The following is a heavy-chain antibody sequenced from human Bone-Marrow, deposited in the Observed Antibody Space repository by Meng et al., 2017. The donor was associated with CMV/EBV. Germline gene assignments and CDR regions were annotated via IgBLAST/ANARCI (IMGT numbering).Heavy chain of an antibody. Sequence: SGPTLVKPTETLTLTCTVSGFSLRNARMGVSWIRQPPGKALEWLAHIFSNDEKSYSTSLKSRLTISKDTSKSQVVLSMTNMDPVDTATYYCARIQREVGRLIMVHGNWFDPWGQGTLVTVSS. D-gene: IGHD2-8*01. V-gene: IGHV2-26*01. CDR2: IFSNDEK. J-gene: IGHJ5*02. CDR3: ARIQREVGRLIMVHGNWFDP. CDR1: GFSLRNARMG.